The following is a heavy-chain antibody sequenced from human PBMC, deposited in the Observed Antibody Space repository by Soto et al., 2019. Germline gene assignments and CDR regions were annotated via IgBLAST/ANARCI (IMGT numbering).Heavy chain of an antibody. V-gene: IGHV3-7*05. Sequence: EAQLVESGGGLAQPGGSLRLSCVASGFTGFAFSAYWMAWVRQAPGKGLEWVANVKQDESEIHYVDSVKCRFTISRDNAKNSLYLQMNSLRAEDTAVYYCATWFGQLGAYWGRGTLVTVSS. CDR3: ATWFGQLGAY. CDR2: VKQDESEI. D-gene: IGHD3-10*01. J-gene: IGHJ4*02. CDR1: GFTGFAFSAYW.